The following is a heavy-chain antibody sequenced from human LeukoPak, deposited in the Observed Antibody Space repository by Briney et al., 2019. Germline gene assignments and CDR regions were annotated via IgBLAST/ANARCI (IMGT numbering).Heavy chain of an antibody. CDR2: VYYTGST. V-gene: IGHV4-59*01. J-gene: IGHJ5*02. Sequence: SETLSLTCTVSGGSISSYYWSWVRQPPGKGLEWIGFVYYTGSTNYSPSLKSRVTISVDTSKNQFSLKLRSVTAADTAVYYCARLVYVLLWFGELLGWFDPWGQGTLVTVSS. D-gene: IGHD3-10*01. CDR1: GGSISSYY. CDR3: ARLVYVLLWFGELLGWFDP.